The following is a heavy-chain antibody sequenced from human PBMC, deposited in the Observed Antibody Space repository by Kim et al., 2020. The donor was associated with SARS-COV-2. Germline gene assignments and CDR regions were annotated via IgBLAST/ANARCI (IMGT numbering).Heavy chain of an antibody. CDR3: ARHRSGSSWDGYYYGMDV. D-gene: IGHD6-13*01. Sequence: GESLKISCKGSGYSFTSYWISWVRQMPGKGLEWMGRIDPSDSYTNYSPSFQGHVTISADKSISTAYLQWSSLKASDTAMYYCARHRSGSSWDGYYYGMDVWGQGTTVTVSS. J-gene: IGHJ6*02. CDR2: IDPSDSYT. V-gene: IGHV5-10-1*01. CDR1: GYSFTSYW.